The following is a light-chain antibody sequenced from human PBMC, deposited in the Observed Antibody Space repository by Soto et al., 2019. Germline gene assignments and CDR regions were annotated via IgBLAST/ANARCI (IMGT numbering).Light chain of an antibody. CDR2: GAS. Sequence: EIVLTQSPGTLSLSPGERATLSCRASQSVSSSYLAWYQQKPGQAPRLLIYGASSRATGIPDRFSGSGSGTDFTLTTSRLEPEDFSVYYCQQYGSSPHTFGQGTKQEIK. V-gene: IGKV3-20*01. J-gene: IGKJ2*01. CDR3: QQYGSSPHT. CDR1: QSVSSSY.